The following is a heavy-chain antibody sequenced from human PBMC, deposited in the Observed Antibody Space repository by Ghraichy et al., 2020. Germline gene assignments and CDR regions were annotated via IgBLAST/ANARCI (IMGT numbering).Heavy chain of an antibody. CDR2: ISSSGSTI. J-gene: IGHJ4*02. CDR3: ARIVGYSSGGDY. V-gene: IGHV3-48*03. CDR1: GFTFSSDE. Sequence: GESLNISCAASGFTFSSDEMNWVRQAPGKGLEWVSYISSSGSTIYYTDSVKGRFTISRDNAKKSLYLQMNSLRAEDTAVYYCARIVGYSSGGDYWGQGTLVTVSS. D-gene: IGHD6-19*01.